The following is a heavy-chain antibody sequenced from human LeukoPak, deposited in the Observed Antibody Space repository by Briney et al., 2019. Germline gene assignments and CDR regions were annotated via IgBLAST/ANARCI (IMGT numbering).Heavy chain of an antibody. Sequence: PGGSLRLSCAASGFTFSSYSMNWVRQAPGKGLEWVSSISSSSSYIYYADSVKGRFTISRDNAKNSLYLQMNSLRAEDTAVYYCARGARLDIVVVVAATPNYFDYWGQGTLVTVSS. CDR3: ARGARLDIVVVVAATPNYFDY. D-gene: IGHD2-15*01. V-gene: IGHV3-21*01. J-gene: IGHJ4*02. CDR1: GFTFSSYS. CDR2: ISSSSSYI.